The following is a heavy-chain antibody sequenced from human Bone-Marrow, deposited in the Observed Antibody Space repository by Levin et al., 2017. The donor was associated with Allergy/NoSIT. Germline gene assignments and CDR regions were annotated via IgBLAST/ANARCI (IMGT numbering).Heavy chain of an antibody. J-gene: IGHJ6*02. CDR3: ARDCPHLSYSSTWYYDYGMDV. D-gene: IGHD6-13*01. CDR1: GFTFSNSS. CDR2: LSYSSSSI. V-gene: IGHV3-48*02. Sequence: GSLRLSCAASGFTFSNSSMNWVRPAPGKGLEWVSYLSYSSSSIFYSDSVKGRFTISRDNAKNSLFLQMNSLRDEDTAGYYCARDCPHLSYSSTWYYDYGMDVWGQGTTVTVSS.